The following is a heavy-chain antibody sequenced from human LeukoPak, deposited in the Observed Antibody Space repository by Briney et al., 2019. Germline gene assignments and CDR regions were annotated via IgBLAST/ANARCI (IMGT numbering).Heavy chain of an antibody. CDR3: ARGGSSWFLYYFDY. Sequence: GGSLRLSCAASGFTFSSYAMSWVRQAPGKGLEWVSAISGSGGSTYYADSVKGRFTISRDNSKNTLYLQMNSLIAEDTAVYYCARGGSSWFLYYFDYWGQGTLVTVSS. V-gene: IGHV3-23*01. J-gene: IGHJ4*02. D-gene: IGHD6-13*01. CDR2: ISGSGGST. CDR1: GFTFSSYA.